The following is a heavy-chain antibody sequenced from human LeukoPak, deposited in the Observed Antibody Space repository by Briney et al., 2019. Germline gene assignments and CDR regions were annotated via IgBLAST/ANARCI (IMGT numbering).Heavy chain of an antibody. D-gene: IGHD3-22*01. Sequence: PSETLSLTCTVSGGSISSYYWSWIRQPPGKGLEWLGYIYYSGSTNYNPSLKSRVTISVDTSKNQFSLKLSSVTAADTAVYYCARSDSSGYSIDYWGQGTLVTVSS. J-gene: IGHJ4*02. CDR3: ARSDSSGYSIDY. V-gene: IGHV4-59*01. CDR2: IYYSGST. CDR1: GGSISSYY.